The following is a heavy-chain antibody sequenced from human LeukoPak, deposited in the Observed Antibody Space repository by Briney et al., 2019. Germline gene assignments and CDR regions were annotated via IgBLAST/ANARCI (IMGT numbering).Heavy chain of an antibody. CDR2: ISSSGSTI. CDR1: GFTFTNAW. V-gene: IGHV3-48*04. Sequence: PGGSLRLSCEASGFTFTNAWMNWVRQAPGKGLEWVSYISSSGSTIYYADSVKGRLTISRDNAKNSLYLQMNSLRAEDTAVYYCAELGITMIGGVWGKGTTVTISS. J-gene: IGHJ6*04. D-gene: IGHD3-10*02. CDR3: AELGITMIGGV.